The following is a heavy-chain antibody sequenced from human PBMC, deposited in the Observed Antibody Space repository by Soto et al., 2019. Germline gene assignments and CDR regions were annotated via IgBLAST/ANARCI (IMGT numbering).Heavy chain of an antibody. Sequence: GASVKVSCKASGYTFTGYYMHWVRQAPGQGLEWMGWINPNSGGTNYAQKFQGRVTMTRDTSISTAYMELSRLRSDDTAVYYCARPSHCSSTSCYKHWGQGTLVTVSS. CDR2: INPNSGGT. CDR1: GYTFTGYY. V-gene: IGHV1-2*02. CDR3: ARPSHCSSTSCYKH. J-gene: IGHJ1*01. D-gene: IGHD2-2*02.